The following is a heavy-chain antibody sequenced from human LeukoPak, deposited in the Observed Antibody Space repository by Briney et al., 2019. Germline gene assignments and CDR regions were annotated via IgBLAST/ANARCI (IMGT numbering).Heavy chain of an antibody. Sequence: ASVKVSCKASGGTFSSYAISWVRQAPGQRLEWMGWINAGNGNTKYSQKFQGRVTITRDTSASTAYMELSSLRSEDTAVYYCARGGVVVPGRYFDLWGRGTLVTVSS. CDR1: GGTFSSYA. V-gene: IGHV1-3*01. CDR2: INAGNGNT. CDR3: ARGGVVVPGRYFDL. J-gene: IGHJ2*01. D-gene: IGHD3-22*01.